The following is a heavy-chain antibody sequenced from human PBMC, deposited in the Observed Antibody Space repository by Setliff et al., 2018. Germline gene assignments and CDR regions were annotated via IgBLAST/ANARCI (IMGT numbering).Heavy chain of an antibody. CDR1: GGSISSYY. J-gene: IGHJ4*02. CDR2: IYYSGST. Sequence: PSETLSLTCTVSGGSISSYYWSWIRQPPGKGLEWIGYIYYSGSTNYNPSLKSRVTISVDTSKNQFSLKLSSVTAADTALYYCARARGSGYFDYWGQGTLVTVSS. V-gene: IGHV4-59*12. D-gene: IGHD3-22*01. CDR3: ARARGSGYFDY.